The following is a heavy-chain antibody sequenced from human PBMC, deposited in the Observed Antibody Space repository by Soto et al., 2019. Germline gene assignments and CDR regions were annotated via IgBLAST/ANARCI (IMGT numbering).Heavy chain of an antibody. CDR3: AREIRYCSGGSCYSTRYYFDY. CDR2: INHSGST. CDR1: GGSFSGYY. V-gene: IGHV4-34*01. D-gene: IGHD2-15*01. J-gene: IGHJ4*02. Sequence: SETLSLTCAVYGGSFSGYYWSWIRQPPGKGPEWIGEINHSGSTNYNPSLKSRVTISVDTSKNQFSLKLSSVTAADTAVYYCAREIRYCSGGSCYSTRYYFDYWGQGTLVTVSS.